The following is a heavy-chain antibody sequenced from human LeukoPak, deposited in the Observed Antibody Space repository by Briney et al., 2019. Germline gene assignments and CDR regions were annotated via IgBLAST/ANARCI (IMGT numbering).Heavy chain of an antibody. CDR3: ARNDVDIVATDYYYYMDV. D-gene: IGHD5-12*01. CDR1: GFTFSSYW. Sequence: PGGSLRLSCAASGFTFSSYWMSWVRQAPGKGLEWVANIKQDGSEKYYVDSVKGRFTISRDNAKNSLYLQMNSLRAEDTAVYYCARNDVDIVATDYYYYMDVWGKGTTVTVSS. J-gene: IGHJ6*03. CDR2: IKQDGSEK. V-gene: IGHV3-7*01.